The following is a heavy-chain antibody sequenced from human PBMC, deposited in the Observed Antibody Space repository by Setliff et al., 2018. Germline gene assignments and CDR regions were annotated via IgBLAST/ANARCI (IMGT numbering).Heavy chain of an antibody. CDR1: GYSFTSYW. CDR2: IYPGDSDT. V-gene: IGHV5-51*01. D-gene: IGHD5-18*01. Sequence: PGESLKISCQGSGYSFTSYWIAWVRQMPGKGLEWMGIIYPGDSDTRYSPSFQGQVTISADRSTRTAYLQWSSLKASDTAMYYCARVTPDYYYYYGMDVWGQGTTVTVSS. CDR3: ARVTPDYYYYYGMDV. J-gene: IGHJ6*02.